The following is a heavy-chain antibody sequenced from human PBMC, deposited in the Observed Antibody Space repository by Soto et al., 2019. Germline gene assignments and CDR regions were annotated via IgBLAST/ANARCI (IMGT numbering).Heavy chain of an antibody. CDR2: ISWNSGSI. J-gene: IGHJ6*02. CDR1: GFTFDDYA. Sequence: EVQLVESGGGLVQPGRSLRLSCAASGFTFDDYAMHWVRQAPGKGLEWVSGISWNSGSIGYADSVKGRFTISRDNAKNXXYXQXXRLRAEDTALYYCAKDGGYCISTSCYAHYYYGMDVWGQGTTVTVSS. V-gene: IGHV3-9*01. D-gene: IGHD2-2*01. CDR3: AKDGGYCISTSCYAHYYYGMDV.